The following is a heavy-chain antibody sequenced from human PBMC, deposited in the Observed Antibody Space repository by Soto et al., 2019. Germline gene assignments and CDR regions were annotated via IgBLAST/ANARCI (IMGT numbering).Heavy chain of an antibody. CDR1: GFTFSGHW. V-gene: IGHV3-74*01. J-gene: IGHJ4*02. CDR3: ATVFDF. Sequence: EEQLVESGGGLVQPGESLRLSCAASGFTFSGHWIHWVRQAPGKGLEWDSRIETDGSATSYADSVKGRFTISTDNAKNTVYLQTNSLRAEDTAVYYCATVFDFWGQGTLVTVSS. CDR2: IETDGSAT. D-gene: IGHD4-17*01.